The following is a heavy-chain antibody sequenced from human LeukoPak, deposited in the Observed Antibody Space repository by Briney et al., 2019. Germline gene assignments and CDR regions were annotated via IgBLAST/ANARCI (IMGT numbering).Heavy chain of an antibody. CDR1: GYTFTSYG. J-gene: IGHJ3*02. Sequence: EASVKVSCKASGYTFTSYGISWVRQAPGQGLEWMGWISAYNGNTNYAQKLQGRVTMTTDTSTSTAYMELRSLRSDDTAVYYCARGNYDILTGPRRTDAFDIWGQGTMVTVSS. CDR2: ISAYNGNT. D-gene: IGHD3-9*01. CDR3: ARGNYDILTGPRRTDAFDI. V-gene: IGHV1-18*01.